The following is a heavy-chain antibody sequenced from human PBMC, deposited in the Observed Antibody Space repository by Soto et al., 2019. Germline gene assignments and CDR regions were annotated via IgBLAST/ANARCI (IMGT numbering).Heavy chain of an antibody. D-gene: IGHD1-7*01. J-gene: IGHJ4*02. CDR2: SRDKGNSYST. CDR3: ARSSPGTTPFDY. Sequence: GGSLRLSCAGSGFTFSDYYIDWVRQAPGKGLEWVGRSRDKGNSYSTDYAASVKGRFTVSRDASKNSLYLQMNSLKAEDTALYYCARSSPGTTPFDYWGQGTLVTVSS. CDR1: GFTFSDYY. V-gene: IGHV3-72*01.